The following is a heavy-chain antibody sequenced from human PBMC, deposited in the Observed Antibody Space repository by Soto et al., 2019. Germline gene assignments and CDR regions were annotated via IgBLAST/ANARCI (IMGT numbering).Heavy chain of an antibody. J-gene: IGHJ4*02. CDR1: GYTFTSYG. CDR2: ISAYNGNT. D-gene: IGHD1-26*01. CDR3: ARVRVVGDTTPRLIDY. Sequence: QVQLVQSGAEVKKPGASVKVSCKASGYTFTSYGISWVRQAPGQGLEWMGWISAYNGNTNYAQKLQGRVTMTTDTSTSTADMELRSLRSDDTALYYCARVRVVGDTTPRLIDYWGQGTLVTVSS. V-gene: IGHV1-18*01.